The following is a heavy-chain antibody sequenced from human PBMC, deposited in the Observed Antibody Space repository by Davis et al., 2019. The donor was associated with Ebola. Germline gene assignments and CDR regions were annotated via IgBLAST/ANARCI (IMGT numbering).Heavy chain of an antibody. CDR1: GGSFSGYY. J-gene: IGHJ6*02. Sequence: PSETLSLTCAVYGGSFSGYYWSWIRQPPGKGLEWIGEINHSGSTNYNPSLKSRVTISVDTSKNQFSLKLSSVTAADTAVYYCARGPYSGSYYGSDYYYDMDVWGQGTTVTVSS. CDR3: ARGPYSGSYYGSDYYYDMDV. V-gene: IGHV4-34*01. D-gene: IGHD1-26*01. CDR2: INHSGST.